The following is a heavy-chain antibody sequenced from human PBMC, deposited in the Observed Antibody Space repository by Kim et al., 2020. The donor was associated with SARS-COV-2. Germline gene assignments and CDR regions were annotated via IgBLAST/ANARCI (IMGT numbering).Heavy chain of an antibody. CDR3: ARAAAVSFDC. J-gene: IGHJ4*02. V-gene: IGHV4-61*02. CDR1: GASITSGSYY. CDR2: ISTSGST. Sequence: SETLSLTCTVSGASITSGSYYWTWIRQPAGKGLEWIGRISTSGSTNYNPSLKSRLTISLDTSKNQFSLKVNSVTAAATAIYYCARAAAVSFDCWGQGTLVTVSS. D-gene: IGHD6-13*01.